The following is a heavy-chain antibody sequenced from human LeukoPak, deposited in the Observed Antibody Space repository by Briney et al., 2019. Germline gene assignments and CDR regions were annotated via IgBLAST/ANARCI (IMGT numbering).Heavy chain of an antibody. CDR1: GFTFSSYE. CDR3: ARDEKLRTGVWYFDY. D-gene: IGHD7-27*01. CDR2: IGTSGSSI. Sequence: GGSLRLSCAASGFTFSSYEMIWVRQAPGKGLEWVSYIGTSGSSIYYADSVKGRFTISRDNAKNSLYLQMNSLRDEDTAVYYCARDEKLRTGVWYFDYWGQGTLLTVSS. J-gene: IGHJ4*02. V-gene: IGHV3-48*03.